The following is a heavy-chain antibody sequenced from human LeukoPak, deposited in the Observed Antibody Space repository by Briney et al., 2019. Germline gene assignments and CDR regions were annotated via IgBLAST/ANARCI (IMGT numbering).Heavy chain of an antibody. CDR3: ARVTWLSAAGTEGNFDY. V-gene: IGHV3-23*01. CDR2: IGYGGADS. D-gene: IGHD6-13*01. J-gene: IGHJ4*02. CDR1: GFTLSSYE. Sequence: GGSLRLSCTVSGFTLSSYEMTWFRQAPGKGLEWVSSIGYGGADSHYADSVKGRFTISRDNSKNTLYLQMNSLRAEDTAVYYCARVTWLSAAGTEGNFDYWGQGTLVTVSS.